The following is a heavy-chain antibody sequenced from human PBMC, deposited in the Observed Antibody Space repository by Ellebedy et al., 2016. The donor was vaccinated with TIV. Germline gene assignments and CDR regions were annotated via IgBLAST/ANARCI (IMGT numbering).Heavy chain of an antibody. D-gene: IGHD2-8*01. V-gene: IGHV3-21*04. CDR3: AKAKWGSEGDAFDI. CDR2: ISSSSSYI. Sequence: GESLKISCAASGFTFSSYGMHWVRQAPGKGLEWVSSISSSSSYIYYADSVKGRFTISRDNSKNSLYLQMNSLRTEDTALYYCAKAKWGSEGDAFDIWGQGTMVTVSS. CDR1: GFTFSSYG. J-gene: IGHJ3*02.